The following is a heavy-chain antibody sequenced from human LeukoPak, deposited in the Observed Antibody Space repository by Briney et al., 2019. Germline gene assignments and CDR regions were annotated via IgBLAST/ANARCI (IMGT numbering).Heavy chain of an antibody. CDR1: GGSISSSSYY. J-gene: IGHJ4*02. CDR3: ASDSSITMVRGAPPFGY. V-gene: IGHV4-39*07. D-gene: IGHD3-10*01. Sequence: SETLSLTCTVSGGSISSSSYYWGWIRQPPGKGLEWIGSIYYSGSTYYNPSLKSRVTISVDTSKNQFSLKLSSVTAADTAVYYCASDSSITMVRGAPPFGYWGQGTLVTVSS. CDR2: IYYSGST.